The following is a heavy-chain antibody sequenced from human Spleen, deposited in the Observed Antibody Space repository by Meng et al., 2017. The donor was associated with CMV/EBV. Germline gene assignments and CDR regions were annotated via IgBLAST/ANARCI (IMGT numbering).Heavy chain of an antibody. V-gene: IGHV3-23*03. CDR2: IYIGTGTT. Sequence: VGSLRLSCAASGFTFTNYAMSWVRQAPGKGLEWVSVIYIGTGTTYYSDSVKGRFTISRDNAKNSLYLQMNSLRAEDTAVYYCARDLGEWELPNANRVFDYWGQGTLVTVSS. CDR1: GFTFTNYA. J-gene: IGHJ4*02. CDR3: ARDLGEWELPNANRVFDY. D-gene: IGHD1-26*01.